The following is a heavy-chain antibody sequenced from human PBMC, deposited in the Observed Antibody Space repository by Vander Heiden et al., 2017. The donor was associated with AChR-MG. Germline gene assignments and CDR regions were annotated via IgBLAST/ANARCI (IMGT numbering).Heavy chain of an antibody. CDR3: ARDDGTY. CDR2: IKQDGSEK. Sequence: EVQLVESGGGLVQPGGSLRLPCAASGFTFSSHWMTWVRQAPGKGLEGVAKIKQDGSEKYYVDSVKGRFTITRDNAKNSLFLQMSSLRAEDTAVYYCARDDGTYWGQGTLVTVSS. CDR1: GFTFSSHW. J-gene: IGHJ4*02. V-gene: IGHV3-7*03.